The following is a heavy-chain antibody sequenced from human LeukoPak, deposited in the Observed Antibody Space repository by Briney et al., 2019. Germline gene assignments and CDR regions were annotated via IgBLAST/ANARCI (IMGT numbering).Heavy chain of an antibody. J-gene: IGHJ4*02. CDR3: ARGALYYYDSSGYFSY. Sequence: PSETLSLTCAVYGGSFSGYYWSWIRQPPGKGLEWIGEINHSGSTNYNPSLKSRVTISVDTSKNQFSLKLSSVTAADTAVYYCARGALYYYDSSGYFSYWGQGTLATVSS. V-gene: IGHV4-34*01. D-gene: IGHD3-22*01. CDR2: INHSGST. CDR1: GGSFSGYY.